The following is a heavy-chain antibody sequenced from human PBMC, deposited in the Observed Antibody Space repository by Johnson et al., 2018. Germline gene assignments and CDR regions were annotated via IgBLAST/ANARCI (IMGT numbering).Heavy chain of an antibody. Sequence: DVQLVECGGGLVQPGGSLRLSCVASGFTFSDHYMDWVRQAPGKGLEWVGRITTDGTTEFAAPVKGRFTISRDDSKDTVYLQMNSLKTEDTAVYYWASVSMLYWWGAFDFWGQGTMVTVSS. D-gene: IGHD2-15*01. CDR3: ASVSMLYWWGAFDF. J-gene: IGHJ3*01. V-gene: IGHV3-15*01. CDR1: GFTFSDHY. CDR2: ITTDGTT.